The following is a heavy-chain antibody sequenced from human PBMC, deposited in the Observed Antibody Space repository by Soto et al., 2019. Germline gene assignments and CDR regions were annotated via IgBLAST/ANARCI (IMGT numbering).Heavy chain of an antibody. CDR2: IYPTGST. Sequence: QVQLQESGPGLVKPSGTLSLTCAVSGYSITSSHLWSWVRQPPGKGPELIGEIYPTGSTNYNPSLKSRVTISVDKSKNQFSLRLNSVTAADTAVYYCASKLGPYYYGLDVWGQGTTVTVSS. V-gene: IGHV4-4*02. CDR1: GYSITSSHL. J-gene: IGHJ6*02. CDR3: ASKLGPYYYGLDV. D-gene: IGHD3-16*01.